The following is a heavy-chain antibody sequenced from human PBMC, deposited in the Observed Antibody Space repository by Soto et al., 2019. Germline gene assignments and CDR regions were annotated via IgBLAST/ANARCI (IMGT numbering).Heavy chain of an antibody. Sequence: VSGPTLVNPTEALTLTFTVSGFSLTTIVITLGWIRQPPGKAPEWLALAYQYSPSLQSRLTFTKDTSKNQVVLTMTNVDSGDTATYYCTLRHDSSMGPIYWGQGIQVTVSS. D-gene: IGHD2-2*01. CDR3: TLRHDSSMGPIY. V-gene: IGHV2-5*01. CDR1: GFSLTTIVIT. J-gene: IGHJ4*02. CDR2: AY.